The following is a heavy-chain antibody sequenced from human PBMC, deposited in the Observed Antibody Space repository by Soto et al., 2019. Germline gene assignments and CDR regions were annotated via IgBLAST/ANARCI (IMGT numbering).Heavy chain of an antibody. Sequence: QVQLVQSGAEVKKPGASVQVSCKASGYTFTSYGIRWVRQAPGQGLEWMGWISAYHGNTNYAQKLQGRVTMTTDTATSTAYMELRSLRSDDTAVYYCAREGTAAPYYYYYGMDVWGQGTTVTVSS. CDR2: ISAYHGNT. J-gene: IGHJ6*02. V-gene: IGHV1-18*01. D-gene: IGHD1-1*01. CDR3: AREGTAAPYYYYYGMDV. CDR1: GYTFTSYG.